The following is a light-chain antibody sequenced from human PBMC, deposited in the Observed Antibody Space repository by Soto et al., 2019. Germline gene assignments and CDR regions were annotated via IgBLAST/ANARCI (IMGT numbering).Light chain of an antibody. V-gene: IGKV1-12*01. CDR3: QQANSFPFT. CDR2: AAS. Sequence: DIQMIQSPSSVSASVGDRVSITCRASQDISTWLAWFQQKPGKAPKLLIYAASSLHTGVPSRFGGSGSGTDFTLIISSLRPEDFATYYCQQANSFPFTFDQGTRLEI. CDR1: QDISTW. J-gene: IGKJ2*01.